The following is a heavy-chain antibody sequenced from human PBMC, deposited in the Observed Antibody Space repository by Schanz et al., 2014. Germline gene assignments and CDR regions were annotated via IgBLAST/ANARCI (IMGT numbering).Heavy chain of an antibody. J-gene: IGHJ4*02. CDR1: GYSFSAYY. V-gene: IGHV1-2*06. CDR2: FT. CDR3: VRELSGGTFDY. D-gene: IGHD1-1*01. Sequence: QVQLVQSGAELKNPGASVKVSCKASGYSFSAYYIHWMRQAPGQGLEWLGRFTHISQKFQGRVTMTRDTYSTTAYMELNSLRSDDPAVYYCVRELSGGTFDYWGQGALVTVSS.